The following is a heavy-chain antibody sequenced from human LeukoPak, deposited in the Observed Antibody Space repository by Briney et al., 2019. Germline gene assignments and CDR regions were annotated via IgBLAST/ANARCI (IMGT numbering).Heavy chain of an antibody. CDR2: ISYDGSNK. D-gene: IGHD4-17*01. CDR3: ARETVGYFDY. J-gene: IGHJ4*02. V-gene: IGHV3-30*01. Sequence: GGSLRLSCAASGFTFSSYAMHWVRQAPGKGLEWVAVISYDGSNKYYADSVKGRFTISRDNSKNTLYLQMNSLRAEDTAVYYCARETVGYFDYWGQGTLVTDSS. CDR1: GFTFSSYA.